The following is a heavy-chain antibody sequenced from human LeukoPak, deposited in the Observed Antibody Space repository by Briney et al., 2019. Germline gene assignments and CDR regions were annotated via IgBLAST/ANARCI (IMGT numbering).Heavy chain of an antibody. CDR3: ARDDRRIAVAGTLFDY. J-gene: IGHJ4*02. V-gene: IGHV3-23*01. D-gene: IGHD6-19*01. CDR2: IRGDGATT. CDR1: GFPFSSYA. Sequence: GGSLRLSCAASGFPFSSYAMTWVRQAPGKGLEWVSSIRGDGATTYHADSVKGRFTISRDNSKNTLYLQMNSLRAEDTAVYYCARDDRRIAVAGTLFDYWGQGTLVTVSS.